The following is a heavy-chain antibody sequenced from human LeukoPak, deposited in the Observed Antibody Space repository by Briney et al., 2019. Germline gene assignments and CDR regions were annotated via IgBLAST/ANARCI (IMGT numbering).Heavy chain of an antibody. D-gene: IGHD1-1*01. V-gene: IGHV4-61*02. J-gene: IGHJ4*02. CDR3: ARQPSTTYFDY. CDR1: GGSISSGSYY. Sequence: PSQTLSLTCTVSGGSISSGSYYWSWIRQPAGKGLEWIGRIYTSGSTNYNPSLKSRVTISVDTSKNQFSLKLSSVTAADTAVYYCARQPSTTYFDYWGQGTLVTVSS. CDR2: IYTSGST.